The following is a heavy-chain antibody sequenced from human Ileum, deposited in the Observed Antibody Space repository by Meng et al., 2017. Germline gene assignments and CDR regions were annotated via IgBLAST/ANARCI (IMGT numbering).Heavy chain of an antibody. CDR3: ANWGGLGH. J-gene: IGHJ4*02. Sequence: EVQLLESGGGLVQPGGSLRLSCVASGFTFSSYGMNWARHAPGKGLEWVSGITYGGTTFYADSEKGRFTISRDNSKNTVFLKMNSLRADDTAVYYCANWGGLGHWGQGVLVTVSS. CDR1: GFTFSSYG. V-gene: IGHV3-23*01. CDR2: ITYGGTT. D-gene: IGHD3-16*01.